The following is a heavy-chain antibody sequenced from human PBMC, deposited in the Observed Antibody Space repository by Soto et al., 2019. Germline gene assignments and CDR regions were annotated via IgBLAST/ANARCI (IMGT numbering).Heavy chain of an antibody. V-gene: IGHV5-51*01. CDR1: GYSFTSYW. CDR2: IYPGDSDT. CDR3: ARAGSVGILTGSFLDY. D-gene: IGHD3-9*01. J-gene: IGHJ4*02. Sequence: PGESLKISCKGSGYSFTSYWIGWVRQMPGKGLEWMGIIYPGDSDTRYSPSFQGQVTISADKSISTAYLQWSSLKASDTAMYYCARAGSVGILTGSFLDYWGQGTLGTVSS.